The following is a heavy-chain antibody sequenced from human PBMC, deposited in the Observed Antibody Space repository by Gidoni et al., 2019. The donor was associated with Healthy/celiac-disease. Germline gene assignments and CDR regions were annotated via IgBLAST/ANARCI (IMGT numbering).Heavy chain of an antibody. D-gene: IGHD4-17*01. CDR2: IIPIFGTA. Sequence: QGLEWMGGIIPIFGTANYAQKFQGRVTITADKSTSTAYMELSSLRSEDTAVYYCASGTTYYYGMDVWGQGTTVTVSS. CDR3: ASGTTYYYGMDV. V-gene: IGHV1-69*06. J-gene: IGHJ6*02.